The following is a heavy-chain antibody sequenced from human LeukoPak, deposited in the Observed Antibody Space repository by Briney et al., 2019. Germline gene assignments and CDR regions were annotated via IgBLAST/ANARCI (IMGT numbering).Heavy chain of an antibody. CDR1: GGSISSGGYY. Sequence: SQTLSLTCTVSGGSISSGGYYWSWIRQHPGKGLEWIGYIYYSGSTYYNPSLKSRVTISVDTSKNQFSLKLSSVTAADTAVYYCARLMTTVTSYWFDLWGQGTLVTVSS. CDR2: IYYSGST. CDR3: ARLMTTVTSYWFDL. V-gene: IGHV4-31*03. J-gene: IGHJ5*02. D-gene: IGHD4-17*01.